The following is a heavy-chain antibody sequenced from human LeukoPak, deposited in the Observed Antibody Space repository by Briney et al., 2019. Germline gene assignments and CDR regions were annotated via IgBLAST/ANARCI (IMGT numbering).Heavy chain of an antibody. V-gene: IGHV3-21*01. J-gene: IGHJ4*02. CDR3: AREGDSSGYYYDFDY. CDR2: ISSSSSYI. Sequence: GGSLRLSCAASGFTFSSYSMIWVRQAPGKGLEWVSSISSSSSYIYYADSVKGRFTISRDNAKNSLYLQMNSLRAEDTAVYYCAREGDSSGYYYDFDYWGQGTLVTVSS. CDR1: GFTFSSYS. D-gene: IGHD3-22*01.